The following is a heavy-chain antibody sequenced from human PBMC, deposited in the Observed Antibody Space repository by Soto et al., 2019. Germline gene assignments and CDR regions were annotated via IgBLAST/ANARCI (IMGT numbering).Heavy chain of an antibody. CDR3: ATPGGARLTWFDP. V-gene: IGHV3-48*02. D-gene: IGHD3-16*01. J-gene: IGHJ5*02. Sequence: EVPLVESGGGLVQPGGSLSLSCAASGFTFSCYSMNWVRQARGKGLEWVSYISSRSSTIYYADSVKGRFTISRDNAKNSLYLQMNSLRDEDTAVYYCATPGGARLTWFDPWGQGTLVTVYS. CDR1: GFTFSCYS. CDR2: ISSRSSTI.